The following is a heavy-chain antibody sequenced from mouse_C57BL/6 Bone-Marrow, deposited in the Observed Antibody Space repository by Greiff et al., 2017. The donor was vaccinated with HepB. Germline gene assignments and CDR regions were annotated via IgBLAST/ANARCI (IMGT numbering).Heavy chain of an antibody. CDR2: IYPRSGNT. V-gene: IGHV1-81*01. J-gene: IGHJ2*01. CDR1: GYTFTRYG. CDR3: ARGGLRRVYYFDY. Sequence: VKLQQSGAELARPGASVKLSCKASGYTFTRYGISGVEQRTGQGLEWIGEIYPRSGNTYYNEKFKGKATLTADKSSSTAYMELRSLTSEDSAVYFCARGGLRRVYYFDYWGQGTTLTVSS. D-gene: IGHD2-4*01.